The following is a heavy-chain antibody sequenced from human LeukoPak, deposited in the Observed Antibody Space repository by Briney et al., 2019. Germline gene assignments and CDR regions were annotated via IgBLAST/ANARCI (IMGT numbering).Heavy chain of an antibody. V-gene: IGHV1-2*02. CDR1: GYTFTGYY. D-gene: IGHD6-13*01. CDR2: INPNSGGT. J-gene: IGHJ4*02. Sequence: GASVKVSCKASGYTFTGYYVHWVREAPGQGLEWMGWINPNSGGTKYAQKFQGRVTMTRNTSISTAYMELSSLRSEDTAVYYCARGRQDGYSSSWYYFDYWGQGTLVTVSS. CDR3: ARGRQDGYSSSWYYFDY.